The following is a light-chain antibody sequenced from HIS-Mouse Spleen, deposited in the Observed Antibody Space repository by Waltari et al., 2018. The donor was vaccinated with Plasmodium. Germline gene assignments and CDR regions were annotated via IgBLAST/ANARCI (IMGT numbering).Light chain of an antibody. V-gene: IGLV3-10*01. CDR1: ALPKKY. J-gene: IGLJ3*02. CDR2: EDS. CDR3: YSTDSSGNHRV. Sequence: SYELTQPPSVSVSPGQTARITCPGDALPKKYAYWYQQKSGQAPVLVIYEDSKRPSGMPERVSGSSSGTMATLTISGAQVEDEADYYCYSTDSSGNHRVFGGGTKLTVL.